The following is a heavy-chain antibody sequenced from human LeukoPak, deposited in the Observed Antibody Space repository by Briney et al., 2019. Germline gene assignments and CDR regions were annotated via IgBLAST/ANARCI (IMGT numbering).Heavy chain of an antibody. CDR1: GGSFSGYY. CDR2: INHSGTT. D-gene: IGHD3/OR15-3a*01. J-gene: IGHJ4*02. Sequence: SETLSLTCVVYGGSFSGYYWSWIRQPPGKGLEWIGEINHSGTTNYNPSLKSRVTISVDTSKNQFSLELTSVTAADTAVYYCARGGLANYFDYWGQGTLVPVSS. CDR3: ARGGLANYFDY. V-gene: IGHV4-34*01.